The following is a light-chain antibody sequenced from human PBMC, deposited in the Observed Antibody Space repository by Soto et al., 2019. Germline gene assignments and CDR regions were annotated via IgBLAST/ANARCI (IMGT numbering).Light chain of an antibody. CDR1: QGISTY. J-gene: IGKJ1*01. CDR2: AAS. V-gene: IGKV1-27*01. CDR3: QNYNGAPWT. Sequence: DIQMTQSPSSLSASVGDRVTITCRASQGISTYLVWYQQKPGTVPKLLMFAASTLQSGVPSRFSGSGSGTDFTFTIISLQPEDVATYYCQNYNGAPWTFGQGTKVEIK.